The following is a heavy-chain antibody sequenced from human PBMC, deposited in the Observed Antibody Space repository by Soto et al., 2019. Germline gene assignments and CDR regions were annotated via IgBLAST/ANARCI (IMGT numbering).Heavy chain of an antibody. Sequence: ASVKVSCKASGGTFSSYAISWVRQAPGQGLEWMGGIIPISGTANYAQKFQGRVTITADESTSTAYMELSSLRSEDTAVYYCASGTGDTSPDYGMDVWGQGTTVTVSS. J-gene: IGHJ6*02. D-gene: IGHD1-1*01. CDR3: ASGTGDTSPDYGMDV. CDR2: IIPISGTA. V-gene: IGHV1-69*13. CDR1: GGTFSSYA.